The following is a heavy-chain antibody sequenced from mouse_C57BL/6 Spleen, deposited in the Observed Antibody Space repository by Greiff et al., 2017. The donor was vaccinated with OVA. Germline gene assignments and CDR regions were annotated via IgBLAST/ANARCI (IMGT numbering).Heavy chain of an antibody. CDR3: ARSRRYYAMDY. CDR1: GYTFTSYD. J-gene: IGHJ4*01. V-gene: IGHV1-85*01. CDR2: IYPRDGST. Sequence: VKVVESGPELVKPGASVKLSCKASGYTFTSYDINWVKQRPGQGLEWIGWIYPRDGSTKYNEKFKGKATLTVDTSSSTAYMELHSLTSEDSAVYFCARSRRYYAMDYWGQGTSVTVSS.